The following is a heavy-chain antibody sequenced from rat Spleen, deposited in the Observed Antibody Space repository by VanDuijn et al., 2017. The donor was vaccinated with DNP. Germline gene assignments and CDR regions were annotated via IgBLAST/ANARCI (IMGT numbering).Heavy chain of an antibody. CDR2: ISYSGST. CDR1: GYSITSNY. J-gene: IGHJ1*01. D-gene: IGHD1-12*03. Sequence: EVQLQESGPGLVKPSQSLSLTCSVTGYSITSNYWGWIRKFPVDKMEWIGHISYSGSTGYNPSLKSRISISRDTSKNQFFLHLNSVTTEDTATYYCARGNDGYYPNWYFDFWGPGTMVTVSS. V-gene: IGHV3-1*01. CDR3: ARGNDGYYPNWYFDF.